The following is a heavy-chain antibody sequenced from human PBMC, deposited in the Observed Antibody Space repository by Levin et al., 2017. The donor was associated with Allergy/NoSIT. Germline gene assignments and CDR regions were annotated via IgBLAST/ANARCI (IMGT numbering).Heavy chain of an antibody. J-gene: IGHJ6*02. Sequence: LSQTLSLTCAISGDSVSSNSVAWNWIRQSPSRGLEWLGRTYYRSKWYNDYAVSVKSRITIKPDTSKNQFSLQLNSVTPEDTAVYYCARDRVVVVPGASYGMDVWGQGITVTVSS. V-gene: IGHV6-1*01. CDR3: ARDRVVVVPGASYGMDV. CDR1: GDSVSSNSVA. D-gene: IGHD2-15*01. CDR2: TYYRSKWYN.